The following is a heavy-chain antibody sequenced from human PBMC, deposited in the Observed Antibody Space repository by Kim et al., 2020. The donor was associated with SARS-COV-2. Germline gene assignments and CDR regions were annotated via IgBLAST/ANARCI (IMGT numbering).Heavy chain of an antibody. CDR1: GGSISSSSYY. J-gene: IGHJ3*02. D-gene: IGHD3-3*01. Sequence: SETLSLTCTVSGGSISSSSYYWGWIRQPPGKGLEWIGSIYYSGSTYYNPSLKSRVTISVDTSKNQFSLKLSSVTAADTAVYYCARTSYYDFWSGYLGRAFDIWGQVTMVTVSS. V-gene: IGHV4-39*01. CDR2: IYYSGST. CDR3: ARTSYYDFWSGYLGRAFDI.